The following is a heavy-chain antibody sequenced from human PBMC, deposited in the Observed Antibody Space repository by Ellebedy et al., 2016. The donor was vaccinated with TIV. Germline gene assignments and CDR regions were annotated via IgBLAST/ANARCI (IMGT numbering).Heavy chain of an antibody. CDR3: ARGGEASSGWYYLQY. CDR1: GFTFGSYA. V-gene: IGHV3-30-3*01. J-gene: IGHJ4*02. Sequence: GGPLRLSXAASGFTFGSYAMHWVRQAPGKGLEWVAVISYDGSNKYYADSVKGRFTISRDNSKNTLYLQMNSQRAEDTAVYYCARGGEASSGWYYLQYWGQGTLVTVSS. CDR2: ISYDGSNK. D-gene: IGHD6-19*01.